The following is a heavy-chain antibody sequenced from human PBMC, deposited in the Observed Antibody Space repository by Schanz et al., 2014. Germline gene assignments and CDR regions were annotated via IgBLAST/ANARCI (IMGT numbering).Heavy chain of an antibody. CDR1: GFPFSDYF. CDR2: IGNGGVTI. CDR3: ARIEGSGFDY. Sequence: VQLLESGGGLVQPGGSLRLSCTASGFPFSDYFMAWIRQPPGRGLEWVSYIGNGGVTIYYADSVKGRFTISRDNSKNSLELQMNSLRAKDTAVYDCARIEGSGFDYWAQGTLVTVSS. V-gene: IGHV3-11*01. J-gene: IGHJ4*02. D-gene: IGHD6-25*01.